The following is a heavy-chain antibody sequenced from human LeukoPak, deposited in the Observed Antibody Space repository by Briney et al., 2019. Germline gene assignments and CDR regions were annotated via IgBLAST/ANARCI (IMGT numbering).Heavy chain of an antibody. Sequence: GESLKISCKGSGYSFTTYWIGWVRQMPGKGLEWMGVIYPGDSETRYSPSFQGQVTISADRSTTTAYMQWSSLKASDTAMYFCARRDGSYFDYWDQGTLVTVSS. J-gene: IGHJ4*02. CDR2: IYPGDSET. D-gene: IGHD5-24*01. CDR1: GYSFTTYW. V-gene: IGHV5-51*01. CDR3: ARRDGSYFDY.